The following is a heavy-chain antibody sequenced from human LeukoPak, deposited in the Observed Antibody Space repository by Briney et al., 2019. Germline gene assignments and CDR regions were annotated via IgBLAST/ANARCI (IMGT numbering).Heavy chain of an antibody. CDR3: AKGGDFGYSGYDRPFDY. J-gene: IGHJ4*02. CDR1: GFTFRNYA. V-gene: IGHV3-23*01. CDR2: ICCGGGTT. Sequence: GSLRLPLAASGFTFRNYAIGWVRQAPGKGLELVFGICCGGGTTYYADSVKGRFTISRDNSKNTLYVQMNSLRAEDKAVYYCAKGGDFGYSGYDRPFDYWGQGTLVTVSS. D-gene: IGHD5-12*01.